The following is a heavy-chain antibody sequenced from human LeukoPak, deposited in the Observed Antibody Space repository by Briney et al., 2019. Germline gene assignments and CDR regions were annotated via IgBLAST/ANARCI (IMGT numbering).Heavy chain of an antibody. CDR1: GFTFSSYE. J-gene: IGHJ4*02. CDR2: ISSSGSTI. Sequence: SGGSLRLSCAASGFTFSSYEMNWVRQAPGKGLEWVSYISSSGSTIYYADSVKGRLTISRDNAKNSLYLQMNSLRAEDTAVYYCARQGVVRGVISHFDYWGQGTLVTVSS. CDR3: ARQGVVRGVISHFDY. V-gene: IGHV3-48*03. D-gene: IGHD3-10*01.